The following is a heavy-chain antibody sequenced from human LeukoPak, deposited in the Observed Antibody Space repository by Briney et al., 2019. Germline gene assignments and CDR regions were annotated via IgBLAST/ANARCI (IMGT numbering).Heavy chain of an antibody. J-gene: IGHJ3*02. V-gene: IGHV4-59*08. D-gene: IGHD2-15*01. Sequence: PSETLSLTCSVSGGSMNSYYWSWIRQPPGKGLEWIAYIFYSGSTNYNPSLKSRVTISIDTSKNQFSLKVRSVSAADTAVYYCARHVSTGGSDAFDIWGQGTMVTVSS. CDR1: GGSMNSYY. CDR3: ARHVSTGGSDAFDI. CDR2: IFYSGST.